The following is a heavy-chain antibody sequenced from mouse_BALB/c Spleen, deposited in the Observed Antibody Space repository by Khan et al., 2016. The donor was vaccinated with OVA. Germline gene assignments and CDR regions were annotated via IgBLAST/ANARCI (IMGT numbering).Heavy chain of an antibody. J-gene: IGHJ2*01. CDR1: GYSITSDYA. D-gene: IGHD1-1*01. CDR2: ISYSGNT. Sequence: EVKLLESGPGLVKPSQSLSLTCTVTGYSITSDYAWNWIRQFPGNKLEWMGFISYSGNTNYNPSLKSRISITRDTSKNQFFLQLNSATTEDTARYYCARVYGGDFDYWGQGTTLTVSS. CDR3: ARVYGGDFDY. V-gene: IGHV3-2*02.